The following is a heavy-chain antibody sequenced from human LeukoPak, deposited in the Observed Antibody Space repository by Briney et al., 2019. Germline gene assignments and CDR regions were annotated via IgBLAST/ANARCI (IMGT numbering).Heavy chain of an antibody. CDR1: GGFISSDS. CDR2: ISFRGST. V-gene: IGHV4-59*01. J-gene: IGHJ4*02. Sequence: SETLSLTCSVSGGFISSDSWSWIRQPPGKGLEWIGYISFRGSTNYNPSFKSRVTMSLDTSRNQFSLRLRSVTAADTAMYYCAKGGGGIAADYWGQGTLVTVSS. CDR3: AKGGGGIAADY. D-gene: IGHD6-13*01.